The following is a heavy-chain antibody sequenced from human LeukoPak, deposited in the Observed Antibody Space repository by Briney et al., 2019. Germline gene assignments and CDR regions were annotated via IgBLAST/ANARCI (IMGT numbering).Heavy chain of an antibody. J-gene: IGHJ4*02. Sequence: GGSLRLSCSASGFTFSSYWVTWVRQAPGKGLEWVANVKQDGSEKNYVDSVKGRFTISRDNAKNSLYLQMNSLRAEDTALYHCARGYSSGWSEFDYWGQGTLVTVSS. CDR1: GFTFSSYW. CDR3: ARGYSSGWSEFDY. D-gene: IGHD6-19*01. CDR2: VKQDGSEK. V-gene: IGHV3-7*03.